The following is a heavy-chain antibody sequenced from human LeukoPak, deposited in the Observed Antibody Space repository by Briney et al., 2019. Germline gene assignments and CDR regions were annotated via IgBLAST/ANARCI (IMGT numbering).Heavy chain of an antibody. CDR3: ARGFIPNPS. Sequence: PGGSLRLSCAISGFTFSDYYMTWIRQAPGKGPEWVSYISGSGSVTNYAASVKGRFTISRDNAKNSLYLQMNSLRAEDTAVYYCARGFIPNPSGGQGTLVTVSS. J-gene: IGHJ4*02. D-gene: IGHD3-16*02. V-gene: IGHV3-11*06. CDR1: GFTFSDYY. CDR2: ISGSGSVT.